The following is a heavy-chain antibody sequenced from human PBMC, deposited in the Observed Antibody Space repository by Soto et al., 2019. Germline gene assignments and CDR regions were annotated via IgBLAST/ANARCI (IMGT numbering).Heavy chain of an antibody. J-gene: IGHJ5*02. CDR1: RYNFTAYS. Sequence: QVQLVQSGAEVKKPGASVKVSCKAPRYNFTAYSMHWVRQAPGQGLEWMGWINPNTGATKYELSFQGRVNMTRDTSISTAYLEISSLRSDDTAVYYCATHKPSGRFDHWGQGTLVIVSS. V-gene: IGHV1-2*02. D-gene: IGHD3-3*01. CDR2: INPNTGAT. CDR3: ATHKPSGRFDH.